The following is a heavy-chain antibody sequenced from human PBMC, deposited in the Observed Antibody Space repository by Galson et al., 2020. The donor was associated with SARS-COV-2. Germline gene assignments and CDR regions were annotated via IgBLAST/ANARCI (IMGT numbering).Heavy chain of an antibody. CDR2: VYQGGTT. CDR1: GLSISSDFY. CDR3: ARPSSSGYYSRWYVDI. D-gene: IGHD3-22*01. V-gene: IGHV4-38-2*01. Sequence: SETLSLTCAVSGLSISSDFYWAWIRQPPGKGMEWIGNVYQGGTTYYNPSLKSRVTISIDKSKNQFSLKMTSVTAADSAMYYCARPSSSGYYSRWYVDICGRGTLVNVSS. J-gene: IGHJ2*01.